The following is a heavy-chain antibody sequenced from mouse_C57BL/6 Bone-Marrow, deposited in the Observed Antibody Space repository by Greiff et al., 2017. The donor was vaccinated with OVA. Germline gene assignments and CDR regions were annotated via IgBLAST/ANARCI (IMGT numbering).Heavy chain of an antibody. CDR1: GYSFTGYF. D-gene: IGHD1-1*01. CDR3: ARITAVVENWYIDD. J-gene: IGHJ1*03. Sequence: VQLKQSGPELVKPGDSVKISCKASGYSFTGYFMNWVMQSHGKSLEWIGRINPYNGDTFYNQKFKGKATLTVAKSSSTAHMELRSLTSEASAVYYCARITAVVENWYIDDWGTGTTVTVSS. V-gene: IGHV1-20*01. CDR2: INPYNGDT.